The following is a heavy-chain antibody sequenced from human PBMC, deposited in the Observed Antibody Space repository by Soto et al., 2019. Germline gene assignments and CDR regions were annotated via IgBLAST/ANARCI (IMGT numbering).Heavy chain of an antibody. CDR2: ISPSDDST. Sequence: QVHLEQSGAEVRKPGASVRLSCRASTDSFTTCFIHWVRQAPGQGLEWMGMISPSDDSTNYAENFPGRVTMTRDTSTETVYMEVTSLRSEDTAVYYCGRNKSEFVDLWGQGTTVFVSS. CDR3: GRNKSEFVDL. V-gene: IGHV1-46*03. J-gene: IGHJ6*02. CDR1: TDSFTTCF.